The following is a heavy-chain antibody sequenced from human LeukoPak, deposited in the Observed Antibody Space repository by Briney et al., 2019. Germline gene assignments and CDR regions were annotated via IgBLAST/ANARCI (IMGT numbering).Heavy chain of an antibody. J-gene: IGHJ4*02. V-gene: IGHV3-33*01. CDR1: GFTFSSYG. Sequence: PGGSLRLSCAASGFTFSSYGMHWVRQAPGKGLEWVAVIWYDGSNKYYADSVKGRFTISRDNSKNTLYLQMNSLRAEDTAVYYCARAAVSGSYYQQYTDYWGQGTLVTVSS. CDR2: IWYDGSNK. D-gene: IGHD1-26*01. CDR3: ARAAVSGSYYQQYTDY.